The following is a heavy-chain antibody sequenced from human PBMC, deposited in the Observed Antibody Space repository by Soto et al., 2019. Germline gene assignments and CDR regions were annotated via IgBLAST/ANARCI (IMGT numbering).Heavy chain of an antibody. V-gene: IGHV3-30-3*01. J-gene: IGHJ4*02. CDR3: ARDSELSYYYDSSGFDY. Sequence: GGSLRLSCAASGFTFSSYAMHWVRQAPGKGLEWVAVISYDGSNKYYADSVKGRFTISRDNSKNTLYLQMNSLRAEDTAVYYCARDSELSYYYDSSGFDYWGQGTLVTVSS. D-gene: IGHD3-22*01. CDR2: ISYDGSNK. CDR1: GFTFSSYA.